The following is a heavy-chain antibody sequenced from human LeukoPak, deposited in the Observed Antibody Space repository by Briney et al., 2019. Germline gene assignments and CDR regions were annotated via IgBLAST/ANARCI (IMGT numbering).Heavy chain of an antibody. D-gene: IGHD2-15*01. CDR2: ISAYNGNT. V-gene: IGHV1-18*01. J-gene: IGHJ4*02. CDR1: GYTFTSYG. CDR3: ARDSHCSGGSCYSRAGGFGY. Sequence: ASVKVSCKASGYTFTSYGISWVRQAPGQGLEWMGWISAYNGNTNYAQKLQGRVTMTTDTSTSTAYMELRSLRSDDTAVYYCARDSHCSGGSCYSRAGGFGYWGQGTLVTVSS.